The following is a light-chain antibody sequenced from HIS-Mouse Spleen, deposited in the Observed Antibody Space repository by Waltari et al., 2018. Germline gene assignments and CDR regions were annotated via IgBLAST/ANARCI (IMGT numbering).Light chain of an antibody. J-gene: IGKJ1*01. CDR3: QQYGSWT. V-gene: IGKV3-20*01. CDR2: GAS. CDR1: QSVSSSY. Sequence: EIVLTQSPGTLSLSPGERATLSCRASQSVSSSYLAWYQQKTGQAPRLLIYGASSRATGIPDRFSGSGSGTDFTLTISRLEPEDFAVYYCQQYGSWTFGQGTKVEIK.